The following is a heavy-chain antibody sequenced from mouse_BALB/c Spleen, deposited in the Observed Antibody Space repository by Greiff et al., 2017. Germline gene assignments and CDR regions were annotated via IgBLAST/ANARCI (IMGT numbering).Heavy chain of an antibody. V-gene: IGHV7-1*02. CDR3: ARGVGYGSSYGYFDV. CDR2: SRNKANDYTT. D-gene: IGHD1-1*01. CDR1: GFTFSDFY. Sequence: EVHLVESGGGLVQPGGSLRLSCATSGFTFSDFYMEWVRQPPGKRLEWIAASRNKANDYTTEYSASVKGRFIVSRDTSQSILYLQMNALRAEDTAIYYGARGVGYGSSYGYFDVWGAGTTVTVSS. J-gene: IGHJ1*01.